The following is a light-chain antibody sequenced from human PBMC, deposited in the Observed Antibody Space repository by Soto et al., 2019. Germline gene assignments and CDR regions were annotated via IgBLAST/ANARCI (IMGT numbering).Light chain of an antibody. CDR1: QRVGTY. J-gene: IGKJ1*01. CDR3: QQSYSHPRT. V-gene: IGKV1-39*01. CDR2: SVS. Sequence: IQMTQSPSSLSASVGDRVTITYRASQRVGTYLYWYRQKPGKAPNLLIYSVSSLHSGVPSRFRGSGSETDFTLTISSLQPEDFATYYCQQSYSHPRTFGQGTKVDIK.